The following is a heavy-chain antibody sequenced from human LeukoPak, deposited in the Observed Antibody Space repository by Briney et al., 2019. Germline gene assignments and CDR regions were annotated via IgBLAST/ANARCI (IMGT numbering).Heavy chain of an antibody. J-gene: IGHJ6*03. CDR2: LNHSGST. CDR3: ASRNRFTIFGVVTEYYIDV. CDR1: GGSFSGYY. Sequence: TSEPLSLTCAVYGGSFSGYYWRCIRQPPGKGLECIGELNHSGSTNYNPSLKSRVTISVDTSKNQFSLKLNPVTAAHTAVYYCASRNRFTIFGVVTEYYIDVWGKGTTVTVSS. D-gene: IGHD3-3*01. V-gene: IGHV4-34*01.